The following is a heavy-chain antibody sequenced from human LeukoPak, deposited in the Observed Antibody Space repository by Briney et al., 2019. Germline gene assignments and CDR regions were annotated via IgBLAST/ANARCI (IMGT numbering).Heavy chain of an antibody. J-gene: IGHJ4*02. CDR1: GYTFTSYY. D-gene: IGHD3-22*01. Sequence: ASVKVSCKASGYTFTSYYMHWVRQAPGQGLEWMGIINPSGGSTSYAQKFQGRVTMTRDTSTSTVYMELSSLRSEDTAVYYCATRLPYYYDSSGYRYNYFDYWGQGNLVTVSS. V-gene: IGHV1-46*01. CDR2: INPSGGST. CDR3: ATRLPYYYDSSGYRYNYFDY.